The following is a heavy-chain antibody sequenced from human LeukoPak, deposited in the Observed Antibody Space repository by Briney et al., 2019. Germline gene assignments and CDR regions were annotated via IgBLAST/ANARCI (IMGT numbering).Heavy chain of an antibody. Sequence: GGSLRLSCAASGFTFSSYNMNWVRQAPGKGLEWVSYISSSGSDTTYADSVRGRFTVSRDNAMNSLYLQMNSLRAEDTAVYYCARDLAYGYEEFDYWGQGTLVTVSS. V-gene: IGHV3-21*05. D-gene: IGHD5-18*01. CDR2: ISSSGSDT. CDR3: ARDLAYGYEEFDY. CDR1: GFTFSSYN. J-gene: IGHJ4*02.